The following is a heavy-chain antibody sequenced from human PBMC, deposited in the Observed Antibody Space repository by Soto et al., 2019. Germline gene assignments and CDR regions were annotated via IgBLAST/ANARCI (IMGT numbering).Heavy chain of an antibody. V-gene: IGHV3-21*01. Sequence: EVQLVESGGGLVKPGGSLRLSCAASGFNFNSYTINWVRQAPGKRLEWLSSISSSGYIFSTDSVRGRFTISRDHAKNSVYLQINRLRAEETAVYFCARDFIGGSFFTGMDVWGQGPTVTVS. CDR2: ISSSGYI. CDR3: ARDFIGGSFFTGMDV. D-gene: IGHD2-15*01. CDR1: GFNFNSYT. J-gene: IGHJ6*02.